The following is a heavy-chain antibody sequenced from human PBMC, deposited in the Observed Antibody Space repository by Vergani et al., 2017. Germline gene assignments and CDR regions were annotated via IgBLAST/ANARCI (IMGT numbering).Heavy chain of an antibody. CDR1: GFTFSSYS. D-gene: IGHD6-6*01. V-gene: IGHV3-21*01. CDR2: ISSSSSYI. J-gene: IGHJ4*02. Sequence: EVQLVESGGGLVKPGGSLRLSCAASGFTFSSYSMNWVRQAPGKGLELVSSISSSSSYIYYANSVKGRFTISRDNAKNSLYLQMNSLRAEDTDVYYCAYSSSAPPAYFDYWGQGTLVTVSS. CDR3: AYSSSAPPAYFDY.